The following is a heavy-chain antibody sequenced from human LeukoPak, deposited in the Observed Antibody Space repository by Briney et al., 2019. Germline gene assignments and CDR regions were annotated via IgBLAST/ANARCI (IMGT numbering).Heavy chain of an antibody. J-gene: IGHJ3*02. CDR2: ISAYNGNT. CDR3: ARDDSSGYLFDDAFDI. CDR1: GYTFTSYG. V-gene: IGHV1-18*01. D-gene: IGHD3-22*01. Sequence: ASVKVSCKASGYTFTSYGISWVRQAPGQGLEWMGWISAYNGNTNYAQKLQGRVTMTTDTSTNTAYMELRSLRSDDTAVYYCARDDSSGYLFDDAFDIWGQGTMVTVSS.